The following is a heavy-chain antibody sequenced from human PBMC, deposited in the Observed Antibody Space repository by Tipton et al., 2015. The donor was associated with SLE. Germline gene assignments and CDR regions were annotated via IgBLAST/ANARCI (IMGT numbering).Heavy chain of an antibody. V-gene: IGHV4-59*08. J-gene: IGHJ4*02. Sequence: TLSLTCTVSGDSITTHYWSWIRQPPGKGLEWVGSIYYSGDTNYNPSLKSRVTVSIESSRNQFSLRVTSLTAADTAVYYCARHERYGAGSQKTRLLDYWGQGSLVTVSS. D-gene: IGHD3-10*01. CDR3: ARHERYGAGSQKTRLLDY. CDR1: GDSITTHY. CDR2: IYYSGDT.